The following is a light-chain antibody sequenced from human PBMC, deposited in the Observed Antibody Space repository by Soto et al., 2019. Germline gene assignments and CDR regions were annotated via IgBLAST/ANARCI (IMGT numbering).Light chain of an antibody. J-gene: IGLJ1*01. CDR1: SSDVGGYKY. Sequence: QSALTQPASVSGSPGQSITISCTGTSSDVGGYKYVSWYQQHPGKAPKLIIYEVSNRPSGVSNRFSGSKSGNTASLTISGLQAEDEADYYCSSFTSNRAYVFGIGTKLTVL. V-gene: IGLV2-14*01. CDR2: EVS. CDR3: SSFTSNRAYV.